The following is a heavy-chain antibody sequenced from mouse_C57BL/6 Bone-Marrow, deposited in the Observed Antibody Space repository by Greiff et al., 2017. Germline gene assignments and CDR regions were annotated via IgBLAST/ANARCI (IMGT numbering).Heavy chain of an antibody. D-gene: IGHD1-1*01. CDR2: ISYDGSN. J-gene: IGHJ1*03. V-gene: IGHV3-6*01. Sequence: DVQLQESGPGLVKPSRSLSLTCSVTGYSITSGYYWNWIRQFPGNKLEWMGYISYDGSNNYNPSLKNRISITRDTSKNQFFLKLNSVTTEDTATYYCAKRYGSSYGYFDVWGTGTTVTVSS. CDR3: AKRYGSSYGYFDV. CDR1: GYSITSGYY.